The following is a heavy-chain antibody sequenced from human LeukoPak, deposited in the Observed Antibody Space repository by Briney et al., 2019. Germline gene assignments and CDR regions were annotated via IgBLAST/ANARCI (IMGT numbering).Heavy chain of an antibody. J-gene: IGHJ3*02. Sequence: PSETLSLTCTVSGGSISSYYWSWIRQPAGKGLEWIGRIYSSGSTDYSPSLKSRVTMSVDTSKNQFSLKLTSVTAADTAVYYCARGIAAASERALDIWGQGTTVTVSS. CDR3: ARGIAAASERALDI. V-gene: IGHV4-4*07. D-gene: IGHD6-13*01. CDR1: GGSISSYY. CDR2: IYSSGST.